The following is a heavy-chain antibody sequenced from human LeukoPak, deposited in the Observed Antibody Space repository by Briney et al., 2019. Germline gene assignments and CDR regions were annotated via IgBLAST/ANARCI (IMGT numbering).Heavy chain of an antibody. V-gene: IGHV1-2*06. CDR2: INPNSGGT. CDR1: GYTFTGYY. Sequence: ASVKVSCKASGYTFTGYYMHWVRQAPGQGLEWMGRINPNSGGTNYAQKFQGRVTMTRDTSISTAYMELSRLRSDDAAAYYCARDLTYIGSYYYGSGSLDYWGQGTLVTVSS. J-gene: IGHJ4*02. CDR3: ARDLTYIGSYYYGSGSLDY. D-gene: IGHD3-10*01.